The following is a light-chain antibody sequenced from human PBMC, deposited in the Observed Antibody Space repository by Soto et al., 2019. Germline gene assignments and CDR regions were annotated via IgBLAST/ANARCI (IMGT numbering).Light chain of an antibody. CDR1: QSVSSSY. CDR2: AAS. Sequence: DIVMTQSPDSLAVSLGERATLSCRASQSVSSSYLAWYQQKPGQAPRLLMYAASSRAPDFPDRFSGSGSGTDFTLTISRLEAEDFAVYYCQQSSRSPITFGQGTRLEIK. V-gene: IGKV3-20*01. CDR3: QQSSRSPIT. J-gene: IGKJ5*01.